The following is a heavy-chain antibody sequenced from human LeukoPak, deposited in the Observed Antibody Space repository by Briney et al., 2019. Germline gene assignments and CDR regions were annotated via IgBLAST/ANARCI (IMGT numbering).Heavy chain of an antibody. CDR3: ARHTSSWANFDY. CDR1: GGSISTYY. V-gene: IGHV4-59*08. D-gene: IGHD6-13*01. Sequence: PSETLSLTCTVSGGSISTYYWSWIRQPPGKGLEWIGYIYYSGSTNYNPSLRSRVTISVDTSKNQFSLKLSSVTAADTAVYYCARHTSSWANFDYWGQGTLGTVSS. J-gene: IGHJ4*02. CDR2: IYYSGST.